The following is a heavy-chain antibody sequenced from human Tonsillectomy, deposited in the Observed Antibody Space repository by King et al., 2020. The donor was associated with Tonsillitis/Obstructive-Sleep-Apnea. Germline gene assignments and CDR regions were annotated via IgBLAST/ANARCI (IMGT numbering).Heavy chain of an antibody. Sequence: QLVQSGSELKKPGASVKVSCKASGYTFTDYPINWVRQAPGQGLEWMGWINTNTGNPMYAQDFTGRFVFLLDTSVSTAYLQITSLKAEDTAVYYCARGVTVEPAPYGWFDPWGQGTLVTVSS. CDR2: INTNTGNP. D-gene: IGHD2-2*01. CDR1: GYTFTDYP. J-gene: IGHJ5*02. CDR3: ARGVTVEPAPYGWFDP. V-gene: IGHV7-4-1*02.